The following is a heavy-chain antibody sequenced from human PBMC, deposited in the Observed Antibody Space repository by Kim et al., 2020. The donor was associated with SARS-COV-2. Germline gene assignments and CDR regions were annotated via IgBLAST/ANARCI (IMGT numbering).Heavy chain of an antibody. V-gene: IGHV1-69*04. Sequence: SVKVSCKASGGTFSDYGIYWVRQAPGQGLESLGRIIPMFGFANYAQKFLGRVTITADKSTGTAYMELSSLRSEDTAVYFCARAPGDYFDYWGQGTLVTVSS. D-gene: IGHD4-17*01. CDR1: GGTFSDYG. J-gene: IGHJ4*02. CDR2: IIPMFGFA. CDR3: ARAPGDYFDY.